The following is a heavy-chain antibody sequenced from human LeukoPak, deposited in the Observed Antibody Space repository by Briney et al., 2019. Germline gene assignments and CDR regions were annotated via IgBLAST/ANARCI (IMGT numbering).Heavy chain of an antibody. CDR2: IYYSGST. CDR1: GGSISSGGYY. CDR3: ARTYYYGSGSYPRWWYFDY. V-gene: IGHV4-31*03. D-gene: IGHD3-10*01. J-gene: IGHJ4*02. Sequence: SETLSLTCTVSGGSISSGGYYWSWIRQHPGKGLEWIGYIYYSGSTYYNPSLKSRVTISVDTSKNQFSLKLSSVTAADTAVYYCARTYYYGSGSYPRWWYFDYWGQGTLVTVSS.